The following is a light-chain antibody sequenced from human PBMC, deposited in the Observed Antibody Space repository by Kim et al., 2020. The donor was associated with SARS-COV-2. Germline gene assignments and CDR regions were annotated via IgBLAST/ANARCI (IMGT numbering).Light chain of an antibody. J-gene: IGLJ2*01. CDR1: SRDVGGYNY. CDR2: DVS. V-gene: IGLV2-14*03. Sequence: SITSSCTGTSRDVGGYNYVSWYPQHPGKAPKLMIYDVSNRPSGVSNRFSGSKSGNTASLTISGRQAEDEADYYCSSYTSSSTRGVVFGGGTQLTVL. CDR3: SSYTSSSTRGVV.